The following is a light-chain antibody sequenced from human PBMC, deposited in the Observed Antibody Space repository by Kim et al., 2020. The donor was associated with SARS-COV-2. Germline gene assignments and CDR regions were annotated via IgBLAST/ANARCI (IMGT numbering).Light chain of an antibody. CDR3: QQCNSVPWT. J-gene: IGKJ1*01. Sequence: ASVGDRVTITCRASQGISNYLAWYQQKPGKVPKLLIYAASTLRSGVPSRFSGSGSGTDFTLTITSLQPEDVAVYYCQQCNSVPWTFGHGTRVDIK. CDR1: QGISNY. V-gene: IGKV1-27*01. CDR2: AAS.